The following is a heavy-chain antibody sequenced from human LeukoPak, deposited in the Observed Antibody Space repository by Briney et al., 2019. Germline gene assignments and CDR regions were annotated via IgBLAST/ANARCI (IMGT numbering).Heavy chain of an antibody. Sequence: SETLSLTCAVYGGSFSGYYWSWIRQPAGKGLEWIGRMYTSGSTNYNPSLRGRVTMSLDTSKNQFSLKLSSVTAADTAVYYCARARGYDYDYWGQGTLVTVSS. CDR3: ARARGYDYDY. CDR2: MYTSGST. CDR1: GGSFSGYY. D-gene: IGHD5-12*01. V-gene: IGHV4-59*10. J-gene: IGHJ4*02.